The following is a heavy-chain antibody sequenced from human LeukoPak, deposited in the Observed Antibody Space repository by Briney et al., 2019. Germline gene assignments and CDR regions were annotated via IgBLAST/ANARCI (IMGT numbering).Heavy chain of an antibody. V-gene: IGHV3-33*01. CDR3: ARWGGTRQYYFDC. Sequence: GGSLRLSCAVSGFIFSDYGFHWVRQAPGKGLEWVAVTRFDGSIKQYADSVKGRFTISRDDSKNTLYLQMNSLKSEDTAVYYCARWGGTRQYYFDCWGRGTLVTVSS. CDR2: TRFDGSIK. D-gene: IGHD1-1*01. J-gene: IGHJ4*02. CDR1: GFIFSDYG.